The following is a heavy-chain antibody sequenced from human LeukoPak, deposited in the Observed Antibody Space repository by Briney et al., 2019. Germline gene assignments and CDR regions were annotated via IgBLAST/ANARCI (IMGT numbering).Heavy chain of an antibody. D-gene: IGHD1-26*01. CDR2: ITSGGTTI. CDR1: GFTFSDYY. CDR3: ARDRIKSGSYYFDY. V-gene: IGHV3-11*04. Sequence: GGSLRLSCAASGFTFSDYYMSWVRQAPGKGLEWISHITSGGTTIYYADSVKGRFTISRDNAKNSMYLQMNSLRAEDTAVYYCARDRIKSGSYYFDYWGQGTLVTVSS. J-gene: IGHJ4*02.